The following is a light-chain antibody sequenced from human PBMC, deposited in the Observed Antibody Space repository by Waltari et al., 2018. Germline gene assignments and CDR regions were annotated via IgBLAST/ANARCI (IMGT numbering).Light chain of an antibody. CDR1: TGPVTTGQS. CDR2: HAT. V-gene: IGLV7-46*01. Sequence: QAVVTQEPSLTVSPGGTVTLTCASSTGPVTTGQSPFWYQQRPGQPPRTLLFHATTSHWGTPARFSGSLLGGKAALTLSGAQPEDDADYYCLLSYGGTVLFGGGTKLTVL. CDR3: LLSYGGTVL. J-gene: IGLJ2*01.